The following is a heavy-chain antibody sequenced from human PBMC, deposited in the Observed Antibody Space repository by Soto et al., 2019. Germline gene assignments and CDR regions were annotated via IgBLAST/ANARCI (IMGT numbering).Heavy chain of an antibody. Sequence: VQLVESGGGLIQPGGSLRLSCAASGFTVSSKYMNWVRQAPGKGLEWVAVISYDGSNKYYADSVKGRFTISRDNSKNTLYLQMNSLRAEDTAVYYCARGYSSSWEGDYWGQGTLVTVSS. J-gene: IGHJ4*02. D-gene: IGHD6-13*01. CDR1: GFTVSSKY. V-gene: IGHV3-30-3*01. CDR3: ARGYSSSWEGDY. CDR2: ISYDGSNK.